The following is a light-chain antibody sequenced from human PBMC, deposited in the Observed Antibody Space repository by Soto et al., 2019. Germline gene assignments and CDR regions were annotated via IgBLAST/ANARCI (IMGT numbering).Light chain of an antibody. CDR2: YDD. V-gene: IGLV1-36*01. CDR1: SSNIGNNA. Sequence: QSVLTQPPSVSEAPRQRVTISCSGSSSNIGNNAVNWYQQLPGKAPKLLIYYDDLLPSGVSDRFSGSKSGTSASLAISGLQSEDEADYYCSSYTSSSVVFGGGTKVTVL. CDR3: SSYTSSSVV. J-gene: IGLJ2*01.